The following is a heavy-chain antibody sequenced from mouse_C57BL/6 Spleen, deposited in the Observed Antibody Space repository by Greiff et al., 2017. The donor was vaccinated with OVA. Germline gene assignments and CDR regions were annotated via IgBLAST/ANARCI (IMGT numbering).Heavy chain of an antibody. CDR2: IWSGGST. D-gene: IGHD2-2*01. V-gene: IGHV2-2*01. J-gene: IGHJ4*01. Sequence: QVQLKESGPGLVQPSQSLSITCTVSGFSLTSYGVHWVRQSPGKGLEWLGVIWSGGSTDYNAAFISRLSISKDNSKSQVFFKMNSLQADDTAIYYCAKSTMVTTDAMDYWGQGTSVTVSS. CDR3: AKSTMVTTDAMDY. CDR1: GFSLTSYG.